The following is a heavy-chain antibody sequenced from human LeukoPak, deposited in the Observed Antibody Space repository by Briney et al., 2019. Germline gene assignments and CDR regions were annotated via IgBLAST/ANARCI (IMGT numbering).Heavy chain of an antibody. J-gene: IGHJ4*02. Sequence: ASVKVSCKASGYTFTGYYMHWVRQAPGQGLEWMGWINPNSGGTNYPQKFQDRATMTRETSIIVNMDLSTLRSDDTAVYYCARGAHYHDSSDGYDYWGQGTLVTVSS. CDR1: GYTFTGYY. D-gene: IGHD3-22*01. CDR2: INPNSGGT. CDR3: ARGAHYHDSSDGYDY. V-gene: IGHV1-2*02.